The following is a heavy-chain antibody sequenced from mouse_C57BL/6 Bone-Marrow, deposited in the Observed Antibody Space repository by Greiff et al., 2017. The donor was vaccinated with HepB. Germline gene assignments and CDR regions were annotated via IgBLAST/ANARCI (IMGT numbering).Heavy chain of an antibody. CDR3: PRGYYGVFAY. CDR2: IYPGSGST. V-gene: IGHV1-55*01. J-gene: IGHJ3*01. Sequence: QVQLQQPGAELVKPGASVKMSCKASGYTFTSYWITWVKQRPGQGLEWIGDIYPGSGSTNYNEKFKSKATLTVYTSSSTASMPLSSLTSEVSAVSSSPRGYYGVFAYCPHLTLVTVSA. D-gene: IGHD1-1*01. CDR1: GYTFTSYW.